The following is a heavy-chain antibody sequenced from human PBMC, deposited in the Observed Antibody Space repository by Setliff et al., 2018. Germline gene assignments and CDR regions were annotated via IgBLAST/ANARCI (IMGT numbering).Heavy chain of an antibody. Sequence: ASVKVSCKASGSSFSSYTISWVRQAPGQGLEWMGRFIPMEGRADYAQNFQGRVTIIADKSTSTVYMELSSLRSEDTAVYYCARDDSSGYHTTYFDYWGQGTLVTVSS. D-gene: IGHD3-22*01. CDR2: FIPMEGRA. J-gene: IGHJ4*02. V-gene: IGHV1-69*08. CDR3: ARDDSSGYHTTYFDY. CDR1: GSSFSSYT.